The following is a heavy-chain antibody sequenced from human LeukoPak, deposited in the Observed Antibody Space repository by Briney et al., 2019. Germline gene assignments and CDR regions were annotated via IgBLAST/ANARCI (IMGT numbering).Heavy chain of an antibody. V-gene: IGHV4-38-2*01. CDR3: ARVDYYDSSGYPGNWYFDL. Sequence: SETLSLTCAVSGYSISSGYYWGWIRQPPGKGLEWIGSIYHSGSTYYNPSLKSRVTISVDTSKNQFSLKLSSVTAADTAVYYCARVDYYDSSGYPGNWYFDLWGRGTLVAVSS. J-gene: IGHJ2*01. D-gene: IGHD3-22*01. CDR2: IYHSGST. CDR1: GYSISSGYY.